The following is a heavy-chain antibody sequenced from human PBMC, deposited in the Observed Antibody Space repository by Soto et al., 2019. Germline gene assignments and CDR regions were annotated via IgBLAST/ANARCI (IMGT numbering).Heavy chain of an antibody. J-gene: IGHJ6*02. CDR1: GGSFSGYY. D-gene: IGHD3-22*01. CDR2: INHSGST. V-gene: IGHV4-34*01. CDR3: ARDVRYDSSTGMDV. Sequence: PSETLSLTCAVYGGSFSGYYWSWIRQPPGKGLEWIGEINHSGSTNYNPSLKSRVTISVDTSKNQFSLKLSSVTAADTAVYYCARDVRYDSSTGMDVWGQGTTVTVSS.